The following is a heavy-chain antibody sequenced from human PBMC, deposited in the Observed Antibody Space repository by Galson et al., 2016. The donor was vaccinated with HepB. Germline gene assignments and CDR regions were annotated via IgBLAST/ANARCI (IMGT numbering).Heavy chain of an antibody. V-gene: IGHV1-46*03. Sequence: SVKVSCKASGYTFTNYNMHWVRQAPGQGLEWMGIINPSAGSTSYAQKFQGRDTMTRDTSTSTVYMELSSLRTEDTAVYYCARGRYYGMDVWGQGATVTVSS. J-gene: IGHJ6*02. CDR3: ARGRYYGMDV. CDR2: INPSAGST. CDR1: GYTFTNYN.